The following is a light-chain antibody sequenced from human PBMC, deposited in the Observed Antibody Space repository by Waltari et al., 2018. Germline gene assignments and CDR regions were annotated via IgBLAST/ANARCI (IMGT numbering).Light chain of an antibody. Sequence: DIVMTQSPDSLAVSLGERATINGKPSQSVLFSSNNRNYLAWYQQKPGQPPKLVLYWASTRESGVPDRFSGSGSATDFTLTISSLQAEDVAVYYCQQYYSSPFTFGPGTKLEIK. CDR3: QQYYSSPFT. V-gene: IGKV4-1*01. J-gene: IGKJ3*01. CDR2: WAS. CDR1: QSVLFSSNNRNY.